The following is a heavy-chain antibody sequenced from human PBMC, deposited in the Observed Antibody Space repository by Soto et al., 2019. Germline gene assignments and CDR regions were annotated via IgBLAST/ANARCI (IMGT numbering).Heavy chain of an antibody. V-gene: IGHV3-30*18. CDR1: GFTFSSYG. D-gene: IGHD6-19*01. Sequence: QVQLVESGGGVVQPGRSLRLSCAASGFTFSSYGMHWVRQAPGKGLEWVAVISYDGSNKYYADSVKGRFTISRYNSKNTLYLQMNSLRAEDTAVYYCAKDLGIAVAANWFDPWGQGTLVTVSS. CDR2: ISYDGSNK. J-gene: IGHJ5*02. CDR3: AKDLGIAVAANWFDP.